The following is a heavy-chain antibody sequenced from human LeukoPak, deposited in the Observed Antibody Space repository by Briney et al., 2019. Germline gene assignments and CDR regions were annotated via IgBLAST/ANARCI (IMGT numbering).Heavy chain of an antibody. CDR3: ARPKCSGGSCYWSFFY. CDR1: GYTFTSYG. Sequence: ASVKVSCKASGYTFTSYGISWVRQAPGQGLEWMGWISAYNGNTNYAQKLQGRVTMTTDTSTSTAYMELRSLRSDDTAVYYCARPKCSGGSCYWSFFYWGQGTLVTVPS. J-gene: IGHJ4*02. CDR2: ISAYNGNT. V-gene: IGHV1-18*01. D-gene: IGHD2-15*01.